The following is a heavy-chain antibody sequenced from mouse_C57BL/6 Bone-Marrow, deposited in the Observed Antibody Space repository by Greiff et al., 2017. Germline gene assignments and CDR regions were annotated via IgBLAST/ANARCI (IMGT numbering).Heavy chain of an antibody. V-gene: IGHV1-26*01. CDR1: GYTFTDYY. CDR2: INPNNGGT. Sequence: EVQLQQSGPELVKPGASVTISCKASGYTFTDYYMNWVKQSHGKSLEWIGDINPNNGGTSYNQKFKGKATLTVDKSSSTAYMELRSLTSEDSAVYYCARERWLLLYWYFDVWGTGTTVTVSS. J-gene: IGHJ1*03. CDR3: ARERWLLLYWYFDV. D-gene: IGHD2-3*01.